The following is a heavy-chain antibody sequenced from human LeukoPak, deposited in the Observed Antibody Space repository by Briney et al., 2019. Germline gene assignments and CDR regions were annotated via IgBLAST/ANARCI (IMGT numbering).Heavy chain of an antibody. D-gene: IGHD5-18*01. CDR1: GGSISSYY. V-gene: IGHV4-59*12. CDR3: AKASRGYSLNDAFDV. J-gene: IGHJ3*01. CDR2: IYYSGST. Sequence: SETLSLTCTVSGGSISSYYWSWIRQPPGKGLEWIGYIYYSGSTNYNPSLKSRVTMSVDTSKNQFSLKLSSVTAADTAVYYCAKASRGYSLNDAFDVWGQGTMVTVSS.